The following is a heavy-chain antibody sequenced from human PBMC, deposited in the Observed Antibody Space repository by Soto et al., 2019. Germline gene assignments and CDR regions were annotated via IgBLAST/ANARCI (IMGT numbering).Heavy chain of an antibody. CDR3: ARHKLDDYGDRYYFDY. CDR2: IYYSGST. D-gene: IGHD4-17*01. Sequence: SETLSLTCTVSGGSISSSSYYWGWIRQPPGKGLEWIGSIYYSGSTYYNPSLKSRVTISVDTSKNQFSLKLSSVAAADTAVYYCARHKLDDYGDRYYFDYWGQGTLVTVSS. V-gene: IGHV4-39*01. J-gene: IGHJ4*02. CDR1: GGSISSSSYY.